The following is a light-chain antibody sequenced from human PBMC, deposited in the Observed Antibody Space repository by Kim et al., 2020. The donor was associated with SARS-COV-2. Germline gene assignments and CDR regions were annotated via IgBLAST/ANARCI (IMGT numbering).Light chain of an antibody. CDR1: SLRDYY. V-gene: IGLV3-19*01. J-gene: IGLJ3*02. CDR2: GKN. CDR3: TSRDSSGNQWV. Sequence: SSELTQDPAVSVALGQTVSITCQGDSLRDYYASWYQQKSRQAPVLVIYGKNNRPSGIPDRFSVSSSGNTASLTLTGAQAEDEADYYCTSRDSSGNQWVFGGGTQLTVL.